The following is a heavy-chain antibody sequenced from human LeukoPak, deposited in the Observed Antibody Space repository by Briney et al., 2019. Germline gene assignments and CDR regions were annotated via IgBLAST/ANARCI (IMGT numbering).Heavy chain of an antibody. D-gene: IGHD6-19*01. CDR1: GLTFDNYA. Sequence: GRSLRLSCAASGLTFDNYAMHWVRQAPGKGLEWVSGISWNSGSIGYADSVKGRFTISRDNAKNSLYLQMNSLRAEDTAVYYCARDRYSSGWYVYWGQGTLVTVSS. CDR2: ISWNSGSI. CDR3: ARDRYSSGWYVY. V-gene: IGHV3-9*01. J-gene: IGHJ4*02.